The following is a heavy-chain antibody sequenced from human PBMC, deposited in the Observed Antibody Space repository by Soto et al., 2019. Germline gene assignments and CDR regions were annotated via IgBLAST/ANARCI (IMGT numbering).Heavy chain of an antibody. CDR3: AKSRDAYNFYFYYGMDV. CDR1: GFTFSNYG. J-gene: IGHJ6*02. CDR2: ILYDGSNK. V-gene: IGHV3-30*18. Sequence: QVQLVESGGGVVQAGRSLRLSCAASGFTFSNYGMHWVRQTQGKGLEWVALILYDGSNKYYADSVKGRFTISRDNSKNTLYLQVSSLRAEDTAVYYCAKSRDAYNFYFYYGMDVWGQGTTVTVSS. D-gene: IGHD2-2*01.